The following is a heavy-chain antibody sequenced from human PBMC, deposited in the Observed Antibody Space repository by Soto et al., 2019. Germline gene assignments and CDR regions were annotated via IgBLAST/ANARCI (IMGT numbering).Heavy chain of an antibody. CDR1: GFTFSSYE. Sequence: PGGSLRLSCAASGFTFSSYEMNWVRQAPGKGLEWVSYISSSGSTIYYADSVKGRFTISRDNAKNSLYLQMNSLRAEDTAVYYCARSKRPITMIVVITTPWAFDIWGQGKMVTVSS. CDR2: ISSSGSTI. CDR3: ARSKRPITMIVVITTPWAFDI. V-gene: IGHV3-48*03. D-gene: IGHD3-22*01. J-gene: IGHJ3*02.